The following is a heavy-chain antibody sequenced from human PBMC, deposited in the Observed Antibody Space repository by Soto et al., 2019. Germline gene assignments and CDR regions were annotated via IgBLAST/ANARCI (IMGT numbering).Heavy chain of an antibody. Sequence: ASVKVSCKASGYTFTGYYMHWVRQAPGQGLEWMGWINPNSGGTNYAQKFQGWVTMTRDTSISTAYMELSRLRSDDTAVYYCAMTLYSSSSEWFDPWGQGTLVTVSS. V-gene: IGHV1-2*04. CDR3: AMTLYSSSSEWFDP. CDR1: GYTFTGYY. J-gene: IGHJ5*02. CDR2: INPNSGGT. D-gene: IGHD6-6*01.